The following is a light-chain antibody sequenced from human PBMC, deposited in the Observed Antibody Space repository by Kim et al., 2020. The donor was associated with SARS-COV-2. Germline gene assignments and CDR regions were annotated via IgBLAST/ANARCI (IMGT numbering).Light chain of an antibody. CDR1: SSNNGSNT. CDR2: STN. Sequence: GQRVTISCTGSSSNNGSNTVNWYQQLPGTAPKLLIYSTNQRPSGVPDRFSGSKSGTSASLAISGLQSEDEADYYCAAWDDSLNGYVFGTGTKVTVL. CDR3: AAWDDSLNGYV. J-gene: IGLJ1*01. V-gene: IGLV1-44*01.